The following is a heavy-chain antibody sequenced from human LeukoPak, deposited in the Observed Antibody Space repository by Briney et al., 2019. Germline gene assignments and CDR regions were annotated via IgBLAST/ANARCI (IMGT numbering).Heavy chain of an antibody. J-gene: IGHJ4*02. CDR2: ITSDGST. CDR3: VKDWFHATDY. V-gene: IGHV3-74*03. D-gene: IGHD2/OR15-2a*01. CDR1: GFTFSIAW. Sequence: GGSLRLSCAASGFTFSIAWMHWVRRAPGKGLVWVSRITSDGSTTYAESVKGRFTISRDNARNTLYLQMNSLRAEDTAVYYCVKDWFHATDYWGQGTPVTVSS.